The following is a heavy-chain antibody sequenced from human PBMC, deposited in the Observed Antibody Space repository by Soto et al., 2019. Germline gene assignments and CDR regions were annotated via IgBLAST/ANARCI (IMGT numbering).Heavy chain of an antibody. CDR2: IDPSDSYT. V-gene: IGHV5-10-1*01. J-gene: IGHJ6*02. CDR3: ARHTYGDFARYYHGMDV. CDR1: GYRXTSYC. D-gene: IGHD4-17*01. Sequence: GVSLKNSSKGSGYRXTSYCISRVRQMPGKGLEWMGRIDPSDSYTNYSPSFQGHVTISADKSISTAYLQWSSLKASDTAMYYCARHTYGDFARYYHGMDVWGQGTTVTVSS.